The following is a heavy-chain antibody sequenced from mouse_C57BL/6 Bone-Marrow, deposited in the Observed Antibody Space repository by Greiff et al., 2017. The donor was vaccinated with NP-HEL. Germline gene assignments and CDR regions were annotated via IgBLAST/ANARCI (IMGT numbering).Heavy chain of an antibody. Sequence: EVKVVESGGGLVKPGGSLKLSCAASGFTFSSYTMSWVRQTPEKRLEWVATISGGGGNTYYPDSVKGRFTISRDNAKNTLYLQMSSLRSEDTALYYCARQGYYAMDYWGQGTSVTVSS. CDR2: ISGGGGNT. V-gene: IGHV5-9*01. CDR3: ARQGYYAMDY. J-gene: IGHJ4*01. CDR1: GFTFSSYT.